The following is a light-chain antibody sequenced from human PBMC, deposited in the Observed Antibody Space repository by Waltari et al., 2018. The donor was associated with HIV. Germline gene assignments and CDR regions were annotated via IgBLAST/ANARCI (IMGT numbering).Light chain of an antibody. Sequence: DIVLTQSPDSLAVSLGERATINCKSSQSVVFSSNNQNYLAWYQQKPGQPPKLIVYLAATLESGVPDRFSGSGSGTDFTLTISRLQAEDVATYFCHQYYTTPRTFGQGTKVEIK. CDR1: QSVVFSSNNQNY. CDR2: LAA. V-gene: IGKV4-1*01. J-gene: IGKJ1*01. CDR3: HQYYTTPRT.